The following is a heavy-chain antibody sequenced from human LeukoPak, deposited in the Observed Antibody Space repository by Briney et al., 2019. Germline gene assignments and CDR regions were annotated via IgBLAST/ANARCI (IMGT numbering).Heavy chain of an antibody. V-gene: IGHV3-48*03. CDR2: ISSSGSTI. D-gene: IGHD3-9*01. CDR3: AREMYYDILTGYPYYYYYMDV. Sequence: GGSLRLSCAASGFTFSSYEMNWVRQAPGKGLEWVSYISSSGSTIYYADSVKGRFTISRDNAKNSLYLQMNSLRAEDTAVYYCAREMYYDILTGYPYYYYYMDVWGKGTTVTVSS. J-gene: IGHJ6*03. CDR1: GFTFSSYE.